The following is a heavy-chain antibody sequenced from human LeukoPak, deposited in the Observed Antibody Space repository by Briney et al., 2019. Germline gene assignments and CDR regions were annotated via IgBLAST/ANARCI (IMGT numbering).Heavy chain of an antibody. CDR2: IYTTGRT. CDR1: GGSISSYW. CDR3: ARAGYTISSYRFDY. V-gene: IGHV4-4*07. Sequence: SETLSLTCSVSGGSISSYWWSWIRQPAGKGLEFIGRIYTTGRTNYNPSLKSRVSVSVDTPKNKFSLELRSVTAADTAVYFCARAGYTISSYRFDYWGQGALVTVSS. J-gene: IGHJ4*02. D-gene: IGHD3-16*02.